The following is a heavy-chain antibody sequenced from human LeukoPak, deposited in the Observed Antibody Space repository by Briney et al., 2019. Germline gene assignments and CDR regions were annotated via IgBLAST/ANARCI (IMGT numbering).Heavy chain of an antibody. Sequence: GGSLRLSCAASGFPLSSYSINWVRQAPGKGLEWVSYISSSGSAIYYVDSVKGRSTVSRDNAKNSLFLQMNSPRAEDTAVYYCVRVKGSYFDYWGQGALVTVSS. J-gene: IGHJ4*02. V-gene: IGHV3-48*01. D-gene: IGHD2-15*01. CDR3: VRVKGSYFDY. CDR1: GFPLSSYS. CDR2: ISSSGSAI.